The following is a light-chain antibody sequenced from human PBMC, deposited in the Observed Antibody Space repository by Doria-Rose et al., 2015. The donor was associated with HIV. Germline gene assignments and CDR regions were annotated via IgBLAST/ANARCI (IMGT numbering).Light chain of an antibody. V-gene: IGKV1-33*01. CDR3: QQYDNPPLT. CDR2: DAS. J-gene: IGKJ4*01. CDR1: QDISNF. Sequence: TQSPSTLSAPVGDTVTITCQASQDISNFLNWYQQKPGKAPKLLIYDASNLETGVPSRFSGSGSGTDFTFAISSLQPEDIATYYCQQYDNPPLTFGGGTKVEIK.